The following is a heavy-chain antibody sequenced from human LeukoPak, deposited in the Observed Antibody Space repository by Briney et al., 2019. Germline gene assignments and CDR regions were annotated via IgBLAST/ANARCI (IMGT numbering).Heavy chain of an antibody. CDR2: IIPIFGTA. Sequence: GASVKVSCKASGYTFTSYGISWVRQAPGQGLEWMGGIIPIFGTANYAQKFQGRVTITTDESTSTAYMELSSLRSEDTAVYYCASVPYYDFWSGWFQHWGQGTLVTVSS. V-gene: IGHV1-69*05. CDR3: ASVPYYDFWSGWFQH. J-gene: IGHJ1*01. D-gene: IGHD3-3*01. CDR1: GYTFTSYG.